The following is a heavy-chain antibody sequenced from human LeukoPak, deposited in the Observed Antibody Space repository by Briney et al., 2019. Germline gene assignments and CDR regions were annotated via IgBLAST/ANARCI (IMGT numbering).Heavy chain of an antibody. CDR3: ARGRRSYCSSTSCSKPYYFDY. J-gene: IGHJ4*02. V-gene: IGHV4-34*01. CDR2: INHSGST. CDR1: GGSFSGYY. Sequence: SETLSLTCAVYGGSFSGYYWSWIRQPPGKGLEWIGEINHSGSTNYNPSLKSRVTISVDTSKNQFSLKLSSVTAADTAVYYCARGRRSYCSSTSCSKPYYFDYWGQGTLVTVPS. D-gene: IGHD2-2*01.